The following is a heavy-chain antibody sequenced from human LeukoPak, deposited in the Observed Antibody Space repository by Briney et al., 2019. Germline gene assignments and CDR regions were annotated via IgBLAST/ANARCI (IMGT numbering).Heavy chain of an antibody. D-gene: IGHD6-19*01. CDR1: GGSISSYY. J-gene: IGHJ4*02. V-gene: IGHV4-4*07. Sequence: PSETLSLTCTVSGGSISSYYWSWIRQPAGKGLEWIGRIYTSGSTNYNPSLKSRVTMSVDTSKNQFSLKLSSVTAADTAVYYCARVAGVTLPSLTQYFDYWGQGTLVTVSS. CDR3: ARVAGVTLPSLTQYFDY. CDR2: IYTSGST.